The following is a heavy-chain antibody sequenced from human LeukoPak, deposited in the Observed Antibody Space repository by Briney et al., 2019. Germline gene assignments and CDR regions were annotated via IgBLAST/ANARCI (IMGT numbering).Heavy chain of an antibody. CDR1: GYTFTSYG. CDR3: ARDRAPNYYGSGSYYNDYYYYMDV. CDR2: ISAYNGNT. J-gene: IGHJ6*03. V-gene: IGHV1-18*01. D-gene: IGHD3-10*01. Sequence: ASVKVSCKASGYTFTSYGISWARQAPGQGLEWMGWISAYNGNTNYAQKLQGRVTMTTDTSTSTAYLELRSLRSDDTAVYYCARDRAPNYYGSGSYYNDYYYYMDVWGKGTTVTVSS.